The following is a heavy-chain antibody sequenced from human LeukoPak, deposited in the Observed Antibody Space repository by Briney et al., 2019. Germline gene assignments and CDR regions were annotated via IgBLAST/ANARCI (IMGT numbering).Heavy chain of an antibody. CDR3: ARESSTYIDL. CDR1: GCSISSSSYY. V-gene: IGHV4-39*02. J-gene: IGHJ2*01. D-gene: IGHD2-2*01. Sequence: SETLSLTCTVSGCSISSSSYYWGWIRQPPGKGLERIGSIYYSGSTYNNPSLKSRVTISVDTSKNQFSLKLSSVTAADTAVYYCARESSTYIDLWGRGTVVTVSS. CDR2: IYYSGST.